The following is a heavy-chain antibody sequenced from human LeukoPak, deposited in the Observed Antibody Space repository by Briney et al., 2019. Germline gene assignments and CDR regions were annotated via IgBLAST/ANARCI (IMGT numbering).Heavy chain of an antibody. J-gene: IGHJ4*02. CDR2: IYSSGST. D-gene: IGHD3-22*01. CDR1: GGSISSYY. Sequence: PSETLSLTCTVSGGSISSYYWSWIRQPAGNRLEWIGRIYSSGSTNYNPSLKSRVAMSVDTSKNQFSLNLSSVTAADTAVYYCARDYDHFDYWGQGTLVTVSS. CDR3: ARDYDHFDY. V-gene: IGHV4-4*07.